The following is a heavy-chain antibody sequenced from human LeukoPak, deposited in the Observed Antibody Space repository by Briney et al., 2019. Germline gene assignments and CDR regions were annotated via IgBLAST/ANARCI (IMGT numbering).Heavy chain of an antibody. Sequence: GGSLRLSCAASGFTFSSYSMNWVRQAPGKGLEWVSSISSSSSYIYYADSVKGRFTISRDNAKNSLYLQMNSLRAEDTAVYYCARPTRSRAGTSKGPYYYYYYMDVWGKGTTVTVSS. CDR1: GFTFSSYS. CDR2: ISSSSSYI. CDR3: ARPTRSRAGTSKGPYYYYYYMDV. D-gene: IGHD3-10*01. J-gene: IGHJ6*03. V-gene: IGHV3-21*04.